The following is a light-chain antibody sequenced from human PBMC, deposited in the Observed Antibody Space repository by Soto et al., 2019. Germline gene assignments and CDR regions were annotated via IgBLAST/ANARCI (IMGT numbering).Light chain of an antibody. CDR3: QHHGSSPIT. CDR2: EAS. J-gene: IGKJ5*01. V-gene: IGKV3-20*01. CDR1: QSVAGAY. Sequence: DIVMPQSPGTLSLSPGDRATLSCRASQSVAGAYVAWYQQRPGQAPRLLIAEASSSATGIPDRFSGGGSGTDFNLTIDGLEPDDLALSYCQHHGSSPITFGQGTRLDIK.